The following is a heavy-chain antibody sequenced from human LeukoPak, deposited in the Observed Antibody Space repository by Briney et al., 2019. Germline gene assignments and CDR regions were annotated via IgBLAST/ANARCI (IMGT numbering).Heavy chain of an antibody. CDR3: ARGVIAGANWFDP. CDR1: GYTFTSYG. CDR2: IIPMLGIA. Sequence: ASVKVSCKASGYTFTSYGISWVRQAPGQGLEWMGRIIPMLGIANYAQKFQGRVTITADKSTSTAYMELSSLRSEDTAVYYCARGVIAGANWFDPWGQGTLVTVSS. V-gene: IGHV1-69*04. D-gene: IGHD6-13*01. J-gene: IGHJ5*02.